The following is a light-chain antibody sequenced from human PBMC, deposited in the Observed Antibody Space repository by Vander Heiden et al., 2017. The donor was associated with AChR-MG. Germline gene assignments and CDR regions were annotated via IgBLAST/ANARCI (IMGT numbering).Light chain of an antibody. CDR2: FKSESDK. V-gene: IGLV5-45*02. Sequence: QAVLTQPPSLSAPPGSSASLTCPSHSDLPVGTYRIYWYQQKPASPPQYLLRFKSESDKQQGSGVPSRFSGSRDLSANAGILLVSGLQYEDEADYCCMIWHSSAVVFGGGTKLTVL. CDR1: SDLPVGTYR. J-gene: IGLJ3*02. CDR3: MIWHSSAVV.